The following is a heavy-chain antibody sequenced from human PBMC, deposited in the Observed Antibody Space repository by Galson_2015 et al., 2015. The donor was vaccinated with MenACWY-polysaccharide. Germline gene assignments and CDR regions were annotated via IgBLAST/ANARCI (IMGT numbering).Heavy chain of an antibody. Sequence: SLRLSCAASGFSFGDYGVIWLRQAPGKGLEWISLIRSKAYGGTQESAASVKGRFTMSRDDSKCIAYMQMKSLNTEDTAVYYWTRFSAYFHDNSGSFYAFDIWGQGTMVTVSS. CDR1: GFSFGDYG. CDR2: IRSKAYGGTQ. D-gene: IGHD3-22*01. CDR3: TRFSAYFHDNSGSFYAFDI. V-gene: IGHV3-49*03. J-gene: IGHJ3*02.